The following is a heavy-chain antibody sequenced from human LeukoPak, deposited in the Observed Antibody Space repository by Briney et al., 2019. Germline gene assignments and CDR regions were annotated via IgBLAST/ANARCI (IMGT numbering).Heavy chain of an antibody. J-gene: IGHJ5*02. CDR2: IYYSGST. D-gene: IGHD3-10*01. CDR3: ARVPTVWFGDPIGWFDP. CDR1: GGSISSYY. Sequence: SETLSLTCSVPGGSISSYYWSWIRQPPGKGLERIGYIYYSGSTNYNPSLKSRVTISVDTSKNQFSLKLSSVTAADTAVYYCARVPTVWFGDPIGWFDPWGQGTLVTVSS. V-gene: IGHV4-59*13.